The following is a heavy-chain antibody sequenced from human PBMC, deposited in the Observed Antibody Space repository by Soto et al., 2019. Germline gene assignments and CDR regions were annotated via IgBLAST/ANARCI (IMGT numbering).Heavy chain of an antibody. J-gene: IGHJ6*02. CDR3: ARVGTGTIGRVGYYYYDMDV. D-gene: IGHD1-7*01. CDR2: ISAYNGNT. V-gene: IGHV1-18*01. CDR1: GYTFTSYG. Sequence: ASVKVSCKASGYTFTSYGISWVRQAPGQGLEWMGWISAYNGNTNYAQKLQGRVTMTTDTSTSTAYMELRSLRSDDTAVYYCARVGTGTIGRVGYYYYDMDVWGQGTTVTVSS.